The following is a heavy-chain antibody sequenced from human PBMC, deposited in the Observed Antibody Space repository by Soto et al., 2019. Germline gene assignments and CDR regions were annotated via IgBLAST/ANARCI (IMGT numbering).Heavy chain of an antibody. CDR2: INHSGST. Sequence: SETLSLTCAVYGGSFSGYYWSWIRQPPGKGLEWIGEINHSGSTNYNPSLKSRVTISVDTSKNQFSLKLSSVTAADTAVYYCARGMLWADYWGQGTLVTVSS. CDR3: ARGMLWADY. D-gene: IGHD2-2*01. V-gene: IGHV4-34*01. CDR1: GGSFSGYY. J-gene: IGHJ4*02.